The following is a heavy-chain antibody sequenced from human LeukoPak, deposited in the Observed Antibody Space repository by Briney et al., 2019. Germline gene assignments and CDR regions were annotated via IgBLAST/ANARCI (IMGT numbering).Heavy chain of an antibody. V-gene: IGHV3-30*02. J-gene: IGHJ4*02. CDR3: ANAPYGDWSFDF. CDR1: GFTFSSYG. CDR2: MRYHGSDK. Sequence: GGSLRLSCAASGFTFSSYGMHWARQAPGKGLEWVAFMRYHGSDKYYADSVKGRFTISRDNSKNTLYLQMDSLRAEDTAVYYCANAPYGDWSFDFWGQGTLVTVSS. D-gene: IGHD4-17*01.